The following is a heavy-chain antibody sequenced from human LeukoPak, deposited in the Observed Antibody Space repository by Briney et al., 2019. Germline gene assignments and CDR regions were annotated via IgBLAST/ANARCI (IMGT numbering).Heavy chain of an antibody. CDR2: INHSGST. CDR3: ARLYCSGGSCYGGFNAFDI. CDR1: GGSISSSSYY. D-gene: IGHD2-15*01. Sequence: SETLSLTCTVSGGSISSSSYYWSWIRQPPGKGLEWIGEINHSGSTNYNPSLKSRVTISVDTSKNQFSLKLSSVTAADTAVYYCARLYCSGGSCYGGFNAFDIWGQGTMVTVSS. V-gene: IGHV4-39*07. J-gene: IGHJ3*02.